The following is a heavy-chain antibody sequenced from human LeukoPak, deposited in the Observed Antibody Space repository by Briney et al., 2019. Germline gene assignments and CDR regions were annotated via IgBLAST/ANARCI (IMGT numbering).Heavy chain of an antibody. V-gene: IGHV3-74*01. CDR3: ARESYYDSSAYAFDI. D-gene: IGHD3-22*01. J-gene: IGHJ3*02. Sequence: SVKGRFTISRDNAKNTLYLQMNSLRAEDTAVYYCARESYYDSSAYAFDIWGQGTMVTVSS.